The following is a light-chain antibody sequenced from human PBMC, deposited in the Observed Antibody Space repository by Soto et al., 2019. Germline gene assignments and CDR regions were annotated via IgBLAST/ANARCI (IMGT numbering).Light chain of an antibody. Sequence: QSALTQPASVSGSPGQSITISCTGTSSDIGGYKYVSWYQQHPGKAPKVMIYDVSNRPSGVSNRFSGSKSGNTASLTISGLQAEDEADYYCSSYTSSSTLVLGGGTKVTVL. J-gene: IGLJ2*01. CDR1: SSDIGGYKY. CDR2: DVS. CDR3: SSYTSSSTLV. V-gene: IGLV2-14*03.